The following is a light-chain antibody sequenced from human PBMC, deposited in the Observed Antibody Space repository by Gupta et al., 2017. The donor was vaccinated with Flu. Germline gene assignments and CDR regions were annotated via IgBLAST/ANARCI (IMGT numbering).Light chain of an antibody. CDR3: MQALQSPLT. V-gene: IGKV2-28*01. J-gene: IGKJ1*01. CDR2: FGS. Sequence: DIVMTQSPLSLPVTPGEPASISCRSSQSLLHSNGYNYLDWYLQKPGQSPQLLIYFGSNRASGVPDRFSGSGSGTDFTLTISSLEAEDFGVYYCMQALQSPLTFGRGTKVEIK. CDR1: QSLLHSNGYNY.